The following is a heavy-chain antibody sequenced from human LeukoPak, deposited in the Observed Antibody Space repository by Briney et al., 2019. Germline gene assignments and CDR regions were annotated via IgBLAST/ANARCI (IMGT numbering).Heavy chain of an antibody. CDR2: ISYDGSNI. CDR3: ARGRSGYYYPN. CDR1: GFTFSSYA. Sequence: GRSLRLSCAASGFTFSSYAMHWVRQAPGKGLEWVAVISYDGSNIYYADSVKGRFTISRDNSKNTLYLQMNSLRAEDTAVYYCARGRSGYYYPNWGQATLVTVSS. D-gene: IGHD3-22*01. J-gene: IGHJ4*02. V-gene: IGHV3-30-3*01.